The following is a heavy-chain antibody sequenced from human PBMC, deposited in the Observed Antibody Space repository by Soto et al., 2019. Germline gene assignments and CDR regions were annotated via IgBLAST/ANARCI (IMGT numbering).Heavy chain of an antibody. CDR1: GFTFSTHG. CDR2: HVAISWST. J-gene: IGHJ4*02. D-gene: IGHD3-10*01. CDR3: ARVAGYGAGSRHFDT. Sequence: QVQLLQSGAEVTEPGASVKLSCKASGFTFSTHGLTWVRQAPGQGLEWMGWHVAISWSTIYAQNSQXXXTXXTDRSTNTGYLELRSLTSDDTALYYCARVAGYGAGSRHFDTWGQGSLVIVSS. V-gene: IGHV1-18*01.